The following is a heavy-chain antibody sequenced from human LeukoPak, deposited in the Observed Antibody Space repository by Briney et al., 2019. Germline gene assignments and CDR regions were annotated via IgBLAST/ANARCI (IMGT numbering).Heavy chain of an antibody. CDR2: MHTSGST. D-gene: IGHD6-19*01. Sequence: PSETLSLTCTFSGGSISSYYWSWIRQPAGKGLEWIGRMHTSGSTNYNPSLKSRVTMSVDTSKNQFSLKLSSVTAADTAVYYCAREPEWLDLDYWGQGTLVTVSS. CDR1: GGSISSYY. J-gene: IGHJ4*02. CDR3: AREPEWLDLDY. V-gene: IGHV4-4*07.